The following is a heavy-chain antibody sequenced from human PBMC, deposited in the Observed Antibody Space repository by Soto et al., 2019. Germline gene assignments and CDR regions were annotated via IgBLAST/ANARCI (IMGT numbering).Heavy chain of an antibody. D-gene: IGHD1-26*01. CDR3: ATQEVGRRPPYPSDP. V-gene: IGHV4-39*01. CDR2: IYYSGST. Sequence: SETLSLTCTVSGVSITSSSYYWVWIRQPPGKGLEWIGSIYYSGSTYYNPSLKSRVTISVDTSKNQFSLKLSSVTAADTAVYYCATQEVGRRPPYPSDPPGPAPLLTLLS. J-gene: IGHJ5*02. CDR1: GVSITSSSYY.